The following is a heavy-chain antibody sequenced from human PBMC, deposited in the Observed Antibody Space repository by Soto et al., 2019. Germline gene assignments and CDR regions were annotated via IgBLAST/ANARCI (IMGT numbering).Heavy chain of an antibody. V-gene: IGHV4-4*07. CDR3: ATGRSEVVPGAMDT. J-gene: IGHJ5*02. CDR1: GGSFSSYY. CDR2: IYPTGIT. D-gene: IGHD2-2*01. Sequence: SESLSLACTVSGGSFSSYYCNWVRQSAGKGLEWIGRIYPTGITTYNPSLKSRLTMSVDTSKNQFSLRLTSMTAADTAVYYCATGRSEVVPGAMDTWGQGTLVTVSS.